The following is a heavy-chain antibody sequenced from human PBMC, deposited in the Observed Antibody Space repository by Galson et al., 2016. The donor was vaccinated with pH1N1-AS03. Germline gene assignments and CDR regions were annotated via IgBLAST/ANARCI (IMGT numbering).Heavy chain of an antibody. J-gene: IGHJ4*02. D-gene: IGHD3-22*01. CDR2: IRSKAYGGTT. CDR3: ASQNYYDSSGSFDFFDH. Sequence: SLRLSCAASGFSFGDCPMNWVRQAPGKGLEWVGFIRSKAYGGTTENAASVKGRFSISRDDSKNIAYLQMNSLKTGDTAMYYCASQNYYDSSGSFDFFDHWGQGTLVTVSS. V-gene: IGHV3-49*04. CDR1: GFSFGDCP.